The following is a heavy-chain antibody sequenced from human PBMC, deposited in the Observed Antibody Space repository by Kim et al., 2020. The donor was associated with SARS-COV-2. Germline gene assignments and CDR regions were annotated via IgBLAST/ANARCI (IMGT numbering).Heavy chain of an antibody. V-gene: IGHV4-39*01. D-gene: IGHD2-21*02. CDR3: ATMKYGGNSLDY. J-gene: IGHJ4*02. Sequence: YYNPSLRSRVTISVDTSKNQFSLKLNSVTAADTAVYYCATMKYGGNSLDYWGQGTLVTVSS.